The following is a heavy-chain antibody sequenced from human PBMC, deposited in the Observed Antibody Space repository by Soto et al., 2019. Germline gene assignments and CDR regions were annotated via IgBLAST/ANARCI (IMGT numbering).Heavy chain of an antibody. V-gene: IGHV3-15*01. CDR3: VEGWNDF. CDR2: IKSKRDGGAR. Sequence: EVQVVESGGDLVKPGGSLRLSCVTSGFMFSSAWMNWVRQAPGKGLEWVGRIKSKRDGGARDYAEPVKGRFSISRDDSKNTVFLQMTSLRAEDTAVYYCVEGWNDFWGQGNLVTVSS. D-gene: IGHD1-1*01. J-gene: IGHJ4*02. CDR1: GFMFSSAW.